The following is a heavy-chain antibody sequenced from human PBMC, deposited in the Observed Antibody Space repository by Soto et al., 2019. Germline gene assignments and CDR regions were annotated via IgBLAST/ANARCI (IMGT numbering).Heavy chain of an antibody. V-gene: IGHV1-69*01. CDR2: IIPIFGTA. D-gene: IGHD3-3*01. CDR1: GGTFSSYA. CDR3: ARSITIFGVVYNFDY. J-gene: IGHJ4*02. Sequence: QVQLVQSGAEVKKPGSSVKVSCKASGGTFSSYAISWLRQAPGQGLEWMGGIIPIFGTANYAQKFQGRVTITADESTSTAYMELSSLRSEDTAVYYCARSITIFGVVYNFDYWGQGTLVTVSS.